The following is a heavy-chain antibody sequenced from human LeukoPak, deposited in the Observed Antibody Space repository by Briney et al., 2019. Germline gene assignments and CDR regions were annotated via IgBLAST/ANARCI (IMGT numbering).Heavy chain of an antibody. CDR2: IKSKTDGGTT. D-gene: IGHD3-3*01. CDR3: TTRRYYDFWSGYLFGR. V-gene: IGHV3-15*01. Sequence: GGSLRLSCDASGFTFNKYAFHWVRQAPGKGLEWVGRIKSKTDGGTTDYAAPVKGRFTISRDDSKNTLYLQMNSLKTEDTAVYYCTTRRYYDFWSGYLFGRWGQGTLVTVSS. J-gene: IGHJ4*02. CDR1: GFTFNKYA.